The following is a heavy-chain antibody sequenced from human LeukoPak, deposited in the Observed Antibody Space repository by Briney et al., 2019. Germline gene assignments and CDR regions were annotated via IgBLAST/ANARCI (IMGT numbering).Heavy chain of an antibody. CDR1: GYTFTSYY. D-gene: IGHD6-13*01. J-gene: IGHJ4*02. Sequence: GASVKVSCKASGYTFTSYYMHWVRQAPGQGLEWMGWINPNSGGTNYAQKFQGRVTMTRDTSISTAYMELSRLRSDDTAVYYCARGGKGYSSSWYHPFDYWGQGTLVTVSS. V-gene: IGHV1-2*02. CDR3: ARGGKGYSSSWYHPFDY. CDR2: INPNSGGT.